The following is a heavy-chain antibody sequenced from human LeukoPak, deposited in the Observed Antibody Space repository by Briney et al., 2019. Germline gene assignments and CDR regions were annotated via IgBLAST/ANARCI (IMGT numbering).Heavy chain of an antibody. D-gene: IGHD6-6*01. Sequence: PSENLSLTLAVYGGSFSGYYWSWIRQPPGKGLEWIGEINHSGSTNYNPSLKSRVTISVDTSKNQFSLKLSSVTAADTAVYYCARDPMRGAARITHYYYYGMDVWGQGTTVTVSS. CDR1: GGSFSGYY. CDR2: INHSGST. CDR3: ARDPMRGAARITHYYYYGMDV. V-gene: IGHV4-34*01. J-gene: IGHJ6*02.